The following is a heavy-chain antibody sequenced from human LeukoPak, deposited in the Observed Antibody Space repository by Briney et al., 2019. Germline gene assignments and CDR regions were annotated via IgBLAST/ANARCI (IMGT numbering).Heavy chain of an antibody. CDR2: FFYSGST. CDR1: GGSISSRPYC. CDR3: ARTRYYYNSRSYGAPYYFDY. Sequence: SETLSLTCTVSGGSISSRPYCWGWIRQPPGEGLEWLGSFFYSGSTNYKPSLKSRVTISVDTSKNQFSLKLSSVTAADTAVYYCARTRYYYNSRSYGAPYYFDYWGQGTLVTVSS. V-gene: IGHV4-39*01. J-gene: IGHJ4*02. D-gene: IGHD3-10*01.